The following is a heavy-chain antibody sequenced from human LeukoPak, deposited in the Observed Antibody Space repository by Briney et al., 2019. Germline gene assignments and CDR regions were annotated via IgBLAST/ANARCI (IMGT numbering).Heavy chain of an antibody. CDR1: GFTFSTYS. Sequence: GGSLRLSCAASGFTFSTYSMNWVRQAPGKGLEWVSSISSSSSSIYYANSVKGRFTVSRDNAKNSVFLQMNSLRAEDTAVYYCATDHAGGNYTGRDFDYWGQGTLVTVSS. CDR3: ATDHAGGNYTGRDFDY. D-gene: IGHD1-26*01. CDR2: ISSSSSSI. J-gene: IGHJ4*02. V-gene: IGHV3-21*01.